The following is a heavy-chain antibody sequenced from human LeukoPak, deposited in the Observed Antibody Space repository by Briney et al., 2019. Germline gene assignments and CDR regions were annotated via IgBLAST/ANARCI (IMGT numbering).Heavy chain of an antibody. J-gene: IGHJ3*02. CDR1: GFTFSSYG. V-gene: IGHV3-30*03. CDR2: ISYDGSNK. CDR3: AAAGPYSSGWYAFDI. Sequence: GGSLRLSCAASGFTFSSYGMHWVRQAPGKGLEWVAVISYDGSNKYYADSVKGRFTISRDNSKNTLYLQMNSVRGEDTAVYYSAAAGPYSSGWYAFDIWGQGAMVTVSS. D-gene: IGHD6-19*01.